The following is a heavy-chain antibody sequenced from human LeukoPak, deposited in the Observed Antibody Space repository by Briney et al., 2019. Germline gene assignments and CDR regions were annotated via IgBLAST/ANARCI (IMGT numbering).Heavy chain of an antibody. CDR2: ISGSGGST. Sequence: GGSLRLSCAASGFTFSSYAMSWVRQAPGKGLEWVSAISGSGGSTYYADSVKGRFTISRDNSKNTLYLQMNSLRAEDTAVYYCATVLWFGKLFPLGYWGQGTLVTVSS. V-gene: IGHV3-23*01. CDR1: GFTFSSYA. CDR3: ATVLWFGKLFPLGY. J-gene: IGHJ4*02. D-gene: IGHD3-10*01.